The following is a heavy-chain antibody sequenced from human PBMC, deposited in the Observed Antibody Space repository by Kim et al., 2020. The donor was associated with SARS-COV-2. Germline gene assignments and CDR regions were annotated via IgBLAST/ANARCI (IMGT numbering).Heavy chain of an antibody. CDR1: GFTFSSYA. J-gene: IGHJ4*02. CDR3: VKDRVVAPLSLDY. D-gene: IGHD2-15*01. Sequence: GGSLRLSCSASGFTFSSYAMHWVRRAPGKGLEYVSAISSNGGSTYYADSVKGRFTISRDNSKNTLYLQMSSLRAEDTAVYYCVKDRVVAPLSLDYWGQGTLVTVSS. V-gene: IGHV3-64D*06. CDR2: ISSNGGST.